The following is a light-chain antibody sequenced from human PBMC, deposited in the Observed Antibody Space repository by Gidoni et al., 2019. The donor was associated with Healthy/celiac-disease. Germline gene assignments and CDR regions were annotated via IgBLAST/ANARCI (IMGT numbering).Light chain of an antibody. CDR2: LCS. Sequence: DIVMTQSPLSLPVTPGEPASISCRSSQSLLHSNGYNYLDWYLQKPGQSPQLLIYLCSNRASGVPDRFSGSGSGADFTLKISRVEAEDVGVYYCLQALQTLWTFGQXTKVEIK. V-gene: IGKV2-28*01. J-gene: IGKJ1*01. CDR3: LQALQTLWT. CDR1: QSLLHSNGYNY.